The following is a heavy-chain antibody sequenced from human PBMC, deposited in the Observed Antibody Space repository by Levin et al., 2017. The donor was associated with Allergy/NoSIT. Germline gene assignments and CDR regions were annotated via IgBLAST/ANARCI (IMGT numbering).Heavy chain of an antibody. CDR1: GFTFSDYY. CDR3: ARNDYGYYYYYMDV. D-gene: IGHD4-17*01. Sequence: SCAASGFTFSDYYMSWIRQAPGKGLEWVSYISSSGSTIYYADSVKGRFTISRDNAKNSLYLQMNSLRAEDTAVYYCARNDYGYYYYYMDVWGKGTTVTVSS. CDR2: ISSSGSTI. V-gene: IGHV3-11*01. J-gene: IGHJ6*03.